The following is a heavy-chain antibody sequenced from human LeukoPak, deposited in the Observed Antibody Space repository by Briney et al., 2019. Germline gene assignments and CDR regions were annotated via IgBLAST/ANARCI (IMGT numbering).Heavy chain of an antibody. CDR3: AKARIVDSSGWYFDY. J-gene: IGHJ4*02. V-gene: IGHV3-7*03. Sequence: GGSLRLSCAAFGFTFSSYWMSWVRQAPGKGLEWVANIKQDGSEKYYVDSVKGRFTISRDNAKNSLYLQMNSLRPEDTALYYCAKARIVDSSGWYFDYWGQGTLVTVSS. CDR2: IKQDGSEK. CDR1: GFTFSSYW. D-gene: IGHD6-19*01.